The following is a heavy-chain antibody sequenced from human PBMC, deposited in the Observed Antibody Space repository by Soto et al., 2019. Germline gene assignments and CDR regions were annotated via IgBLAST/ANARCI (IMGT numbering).Heavy chain of an antibody. J-gene: IGHJ6*03. V-gene: IGHV3-33*01. CDR3: ARRGYGSRWPNVYMDV. CDR2: IWYDGSNK. Sequence: QVQLVESGGGVVQPGRSLRLSCAASGFTFSSYGMHWVRQAPGKGLEWVAVIWYDGSNKYYADSVKGRFTISRDNSKNTLYLQMNSLRAEDTAVYYCARRGYGSRWPNVYMDVWGKGTTVTVSS. CDR1: GFTFSSYG. D-gene: IGHD6-13*01.